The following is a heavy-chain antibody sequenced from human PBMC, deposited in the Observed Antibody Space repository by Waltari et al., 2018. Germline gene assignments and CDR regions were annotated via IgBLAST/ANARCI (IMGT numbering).Heavy chain of an antibody. CDR1: VFTFSRYD. CDR3: ARAALVRRNKLNWFDP. CDR2: MWYDGINK. D-gene: IGHD1-1*01. V-gene: IGHV3-33*01. J-gene: IGHJ5*02. Sequence: QVQLVESGGGVVQPGRSLRLSCAASVFTFSRYDMPWIRQAPVKGLEWVAVMWYDGINKYYADSVKGRFTVSRDVSRDTLYLQMNSLRAEDTAVYYCARAALVRRNKLNWFDPWGQGTLVTVSS.